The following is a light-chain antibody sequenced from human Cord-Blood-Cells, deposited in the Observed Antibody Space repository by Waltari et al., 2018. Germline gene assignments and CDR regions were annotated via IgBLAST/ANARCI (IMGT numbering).Light chain of an antibody. Sequence: SYELTQPPSVSVSPGQTASITCSGDKLGDKYACWYQQKPGQSPVLVIYQDSKLPSGIPGRFAGSTSGNTATLTISGTQAMDEADYYCQTWDSSTHVVFGGGTKLTVL. CDR2: QDS. V-gene: IGLV3-1*01. CDR3: QTWDSSTHVV. J-gene: IGLJ2*01. CDR1: KLGDKY.